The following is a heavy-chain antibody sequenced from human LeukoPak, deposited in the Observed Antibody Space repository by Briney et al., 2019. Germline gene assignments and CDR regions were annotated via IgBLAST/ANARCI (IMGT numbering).Heavy chain of an antibody. Sequence: GGSLRLSXAASGFTFSGYSMNWVCQAPGKGLEWVSSISSGSSFIYYADSVKGRFTVSRDNAKNSLYLQMNSLRAEDTAVYYCARDQGGERWFDPWGQGTLVTVSS. CDR2: ISSGSSFI. V-gene: IGHV3-21*01. CDR3: ARDQGGERWFDP. J-gene: IGHJ5*02. CDR1: GFTFSGYS. D-gene: IGHD1-26*01.